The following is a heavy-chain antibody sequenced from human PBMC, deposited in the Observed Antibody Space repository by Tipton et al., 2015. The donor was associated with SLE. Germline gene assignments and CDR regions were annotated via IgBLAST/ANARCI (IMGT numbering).Heavy chain of an antibody. CDR1: GGSISSGGYF. CDR2: IYYSGST. J-gene: IGHJ3*02. V-gene: IGHV4-31*03. CDR3: ASCSRSDAFDI. D-gene: IGHD2-2*01. Sequence: TLSLTCTVSGGSISSGGYFWSWIRQHPGKGLEWIGYIYYSGSTYSNPSLKSRVTISVDTSKNQFSLKLSSVTAADTAVYYCASCSRSDAFDIWGQGTMVTVSS.